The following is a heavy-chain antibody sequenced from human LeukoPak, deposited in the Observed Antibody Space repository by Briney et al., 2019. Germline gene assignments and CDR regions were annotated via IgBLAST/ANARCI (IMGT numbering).Heavy chain of an antibody. D-gene: IGHD6-13*01. CDR3: ARGYSSSWGFDY. V-gene: IGHV4-34*01. CDR2: INHSGST. Sequence: PSETLSLTCAVYGGSFSGYYWSWIRQPPGKGLEWIGEINHSGSTNYNPSLKSRVTISVDTSKNQFSLKLSSVTAADTAVYYCARGYSSSWGFDYWGQGTLVTVSS. CDR1: GGSFSGYY. J-gene: IGHJ4*02.